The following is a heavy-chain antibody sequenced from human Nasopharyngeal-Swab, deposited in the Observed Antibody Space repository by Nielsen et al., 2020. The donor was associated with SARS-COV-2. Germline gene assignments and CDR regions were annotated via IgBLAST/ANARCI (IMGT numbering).Heavy chain of an antibody. Sequence: LSLTCAVYGGSFSGYYWSWIRQAPGKGLEWVSYISSSGSTIYYADSVKGRFTISRDNAKNSLYLQMNSLRAEDTAVYYCATGDRASDYWGQGTLVTVSS. V-gene: IGHV3-11*04. J-gene: IGHJ4*02. D-gene: IGHD1-1*01. CDR3: ATGDRASDY. CDR1: GGSFSGYY. CDR2: ISSSGSTI.